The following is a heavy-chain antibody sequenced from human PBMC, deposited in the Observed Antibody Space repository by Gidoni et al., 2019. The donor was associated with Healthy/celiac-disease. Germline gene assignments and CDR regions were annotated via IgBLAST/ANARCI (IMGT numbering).Heavy chain of an antibody. V-gene: IGHV1-69*06. CDR1: GGTFSSHA. CDR3: ARVPGYSDARRYFDY. D-gene: IGHD5-18*01. J-gene: IGHJ4*02. CDR2: IIPIFSKE. Sequence: QLQLVQSGAEVKKPGSSWKVSCKACGGTFSSHAISWVRQAPGQGLELMGGIIPIFSKENYAQKFQGRVTITADKSTSTAYMELSSLRSEDTAVYYCARVPGYSDARRYFDYWGQGTLVTVSS.